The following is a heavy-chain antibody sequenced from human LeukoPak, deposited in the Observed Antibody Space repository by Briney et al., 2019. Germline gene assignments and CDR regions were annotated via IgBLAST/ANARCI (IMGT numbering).Heavy chain of an antibody. Sequence: TGGSLRLSCVASGFTFSNYGMHWVRQAPGKGLEWVALLRYDGNKENYADSMKGRFTISRDNSKNTVYLQMGSLRTEDTALYYCAKDDPFFDSWGQGTLVTVSS. CDR3: AKDDPFFDS. V-gene: IGHV3-30*02. CDR1: GFTFSNYG. CDR2: LRYDGNKE. J-gene: IGHJ4*02.